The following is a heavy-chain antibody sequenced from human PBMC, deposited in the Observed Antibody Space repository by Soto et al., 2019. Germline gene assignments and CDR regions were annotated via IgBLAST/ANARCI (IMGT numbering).Heavy chain of an antibody. CDR3: AGSYWAGGYGMDV. CDR1: GLTFSNYA. D-gene: IGHD3-10*01. J-gene: IGHJ6*02. CDR2: IWFDGSNI. Sequence: QVQLVESGGGVVQPGRSLRLSCAASGLTFSNYAMHWVRQAPGKGLEWVAVIWFDGSNIYETDSVKGRFAISRDNSKNTVYLQMDSLRAEDTAVYYCAGSYWAGGYGMDVWGQGTTVTVSS. V-gene: IGHV3-33*01.